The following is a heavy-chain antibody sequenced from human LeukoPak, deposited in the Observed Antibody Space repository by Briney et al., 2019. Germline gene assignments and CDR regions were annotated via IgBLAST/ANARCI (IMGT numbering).Heavy chain of an antibody. CDR2: ISYDGSNK. V-gene: IGHV3-30-3*01. CDR3: ARDGEAAGTASRFVDY. Sequence: GGSLRLSWAASGFTFSSYAMHWVRQAPGKGLEWVAGISYDGSNKYYADSVKGRFTISRDNSKNTLYLQMNSLRAEDTALYYCARDGEAAGTASRFVDYWGQGTLVTVSS. J-gene: IGHJ4*02. CDR1: GFTFSSYA. D-gene: IGHD6-13*01.